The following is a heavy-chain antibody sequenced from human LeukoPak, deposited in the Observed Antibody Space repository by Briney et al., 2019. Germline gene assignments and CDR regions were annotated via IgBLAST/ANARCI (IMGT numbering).Heavy chain of an antibody. CDR2: ISGSGGST. V-gene: IGHV3-23*01. CDR3: AKGGYSYGVFDY. D-gene: IGHD5-18*01. J-gene: IGHJ4*02. Sequence: GGSLRLSCAASGFTFSSYGMHWVRQAPGKGLEWVSAISGSGGSTYYADSVKGRFTISRDNSKNTLYLQMNSLRAEDTAVYYCAKGGYSYGVFDYWGQGTLVTVSS. CDR1: GFTFSSYG.